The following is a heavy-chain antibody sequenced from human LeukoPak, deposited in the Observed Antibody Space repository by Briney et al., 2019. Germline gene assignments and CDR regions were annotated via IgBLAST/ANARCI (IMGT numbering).Heavy chain of an antibody. D-gene: IGHD2-21*02. CDR3: AKEPPQCGADCFSLLDY. Sequence: GGSLRLSCAASGFSFSSSSMNWVRQAPGKGLEWISYISSSSGAIYYADSVKGRFTISRDNAKNSLYLQMNSLRDENTAVYYCAKEPPQCGADCFSLLDYWGRGTLVTVSS. J-gene: IGHJ4*02. CDR2: ISSSSGAI. CDR1: GFSFSSSS. V-gene: IGHV3-48*02.